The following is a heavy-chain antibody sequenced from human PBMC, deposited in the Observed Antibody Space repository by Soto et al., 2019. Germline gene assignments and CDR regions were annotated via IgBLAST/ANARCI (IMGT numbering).Heavy chain of an antibody. D-gene: IGHD6-19*01. CDR3: ARGAAGIAVAGPSYYFDY. CDR1: GGTFSSDS. J-gene: IGHJ4*02. CDR2: IIPILGIA. Sequence: QVQLVQSGAEVKKPGSSVKVSCKASGGTFSSDSISWVRQAPGQGLEWMGRIIPILGIANYAQKLQGRVTITADKSTSTAYMELSSLRSEDTAVYYCARGAAGIAVAGPSYYFDYWGQGTLVTVSS. V-gene: IGHV1-69*02.